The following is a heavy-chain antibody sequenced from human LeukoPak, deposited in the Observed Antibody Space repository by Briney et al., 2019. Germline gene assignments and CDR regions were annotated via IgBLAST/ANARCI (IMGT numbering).Heavy chain of an antibody. Sequence: GPVKVSCKASGYTFTSYGISWVRQAPGQGLEWMGWISAYNGNTNYAQKLQGRVTMTTDTSTSTAYMELRSLRSDDTAVYYCARVASSSWYGNWFDPWGQGTLVTVSS. D-gene: IGHD6-13*01. J-gene: IGHJ5*02. CDR3: ARVASSSWYGNWFDP. CDR2: ISAYNGNT. V-gene: IGHV1-18*01. CDR1: GYTFTSYG.